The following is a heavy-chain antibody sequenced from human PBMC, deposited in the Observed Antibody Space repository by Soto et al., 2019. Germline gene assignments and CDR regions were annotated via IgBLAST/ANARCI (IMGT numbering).Heavy chain of an antibody. Sequence: EMQLLESGGGLVQPGGSLTLSCAASGFTFSNYAMAWVRQAPGKGLKCVSTISSSAAKTFHADSVKGRFIISRDNSKNTLYLQMNNLRVDDTALYYCTKVGPHPQTTEAFDWFDPWGQGTLVTVSS. CDR3: TKVGPHPQTTEAFDWFDP. V-gene: IGHV3-23*01. CDR1: GFTFSNYA. J-gene: IGHJ5*02. D-gene: IGHD3-16*01. CDR2: ISSSAAKT.